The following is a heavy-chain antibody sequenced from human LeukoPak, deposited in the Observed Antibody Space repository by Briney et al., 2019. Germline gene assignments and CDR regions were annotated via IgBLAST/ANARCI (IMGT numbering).Heavy chain of an antibody. CDR2: ISAYNGNT. V-gene: IGHV1-18*01. CDR1: GYILTSYG. Sequence: ASVKVSCKACGYILTSYGISWVLQAAGQGIEWMGWISAYNGNTNYAQKLQGRVTMTTDTSTSTAYMELRSLRSDDTAVYYCARDPGAWFDPWGQGTLVTVSS. J-gene: IGHJ5*02. D-gene: IGHD3-10*01. CDR3: ARDPGAWFDP.